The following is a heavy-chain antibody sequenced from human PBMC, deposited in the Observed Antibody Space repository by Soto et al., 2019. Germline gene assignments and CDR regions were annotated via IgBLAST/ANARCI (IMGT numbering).Heavy chain of an antibody. Sequence: EMHLVESGGGLVQPGGSLKLSCVASGFTFTGSSIHWVLQASGKGLEWVGRIRSKSDGYATAYAASVKGRFTISRDDSKNTAYLEMNSLKTEDTAVYYCLPIVVVVDVPGRRFDPWGQGTLVTVSS. CDR1: GFTFTGSS. CDR2: IRSKSDGYAT. V-gene: IGHV3-73*02. CDR3: LPIVVVVDVPGRRFDP. D-gene: IGHD2-15*01. J-gene: IGHJ5*02.